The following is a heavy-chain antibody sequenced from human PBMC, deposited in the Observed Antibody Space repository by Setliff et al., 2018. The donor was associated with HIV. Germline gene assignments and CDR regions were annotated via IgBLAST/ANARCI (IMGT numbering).Heavy chain of an antibody. CDR1: GGSFSGYY. Sequence: SETLSLTCAVYGGSFSGYYWSWIRQPPGKGLEWIGEIIHTGSTNYNPSLKSRVTISLGTSKNQFSLKLSSVTAADTAVYYCARGDGYRANDAYYDTGMDVWGQGITVTVSS. J-gene: IGHJ6*02. D-gene: IGHD5-12*01. CDR3: ARGDGYRANDAYYDTGMDV. V-gene: IGHV4-34*01. CDR2: IIHTGST.